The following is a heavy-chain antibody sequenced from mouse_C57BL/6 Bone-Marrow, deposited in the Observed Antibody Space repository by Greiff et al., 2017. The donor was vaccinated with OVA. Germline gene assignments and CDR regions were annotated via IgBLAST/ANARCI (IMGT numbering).Heavy chain of an antibody. CDR3: ARAITTVVDFDV. D-gene: IGHD1-1*01. CDR2: IHPNSGST. J-gene: IGHJ1*03. V-gene: IGHV1-64*01. CDR1: GYTFTSYW. Sequence: VQLQQPGAELVKPGASVKLSCKASGYTFTSYWMHWVKQRPGQGLEWIGMIHPNSGSTKYNEKFKSKATLTVEKSSSTAYMQLSSLTSEDSSVYYCARAITTVVDFDVWGTGTTVTVSS.